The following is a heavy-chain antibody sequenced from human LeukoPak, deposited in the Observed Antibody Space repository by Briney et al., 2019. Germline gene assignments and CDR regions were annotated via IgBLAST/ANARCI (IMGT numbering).Heavy chain of an antibody. J-gene: IGHJ5*02. Sequence: SETLSLTCTVPGGSISGYYWAWIRQPAGKGLEWIGRIDISGSTNNNPSLRSRLTMSVDTSKNQFSLKLRSVTAADTAVYYCARDKGTYCSNAVCQTRWFDPWGQGTLVTVSS. CDR2: IDISGST. V-gene: IGHV4-4*07. CDR1: GGSISGYY. CDR3: ARDKGTYCSNAVCQTRWFDP. D-gene: IGHD2-8*01.